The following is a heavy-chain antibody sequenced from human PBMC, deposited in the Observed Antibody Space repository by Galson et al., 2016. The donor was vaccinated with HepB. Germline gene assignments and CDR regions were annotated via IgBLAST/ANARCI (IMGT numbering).Heavy chain of an antibody. D-gene: IGHD4-23*01. V-gene: IGHV3-23*01. CDR3: AKGKSQGSLVFDY. CDR2: ISASGDFT. CDR1: GFIFRKYA. Sequence: SLRLSCAASGFIFRKYAMSWVRRAPGKGLEWVSSISASGDFTYYGDTVAGRFTISRDNSKNTLYLQMNSLRAEDTAVYFCAKGKSQGSLVFDYWGQGTQVTVSS. J-gene: IGHJ4*02.